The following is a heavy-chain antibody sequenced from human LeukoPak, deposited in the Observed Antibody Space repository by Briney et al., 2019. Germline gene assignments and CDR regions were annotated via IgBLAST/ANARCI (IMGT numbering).Heavy chain of an antibody. CDR2: IILIFGTA. V-gene: IGHV1-69*13. J-gene: IGHJ6*02. CDR1: GGTFSSYA. Sequence: ASVKVSCKASGGTFSSYAISWVRQAPGQGLEWMGGIILIFGTANYAQKFQGRVTITADESTSTAYMELSSLRSEDTAVYYCARIGRQHPPGYYYGMDVWGQGTTVTVSS. D-gene: IGHD6-13*01. CDR3: ARIGRQHPPGYYYGMDV.